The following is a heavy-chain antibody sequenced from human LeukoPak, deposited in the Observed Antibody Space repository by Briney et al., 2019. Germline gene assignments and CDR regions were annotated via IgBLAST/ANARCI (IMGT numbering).Heavy chain of an antibody. Sequence: ASVKVSCKASAYTFNTYGISWVRQAPGQGLEWMGWIGTENAYTIYAEKFQGRVTLTTDTSTTTVHMELRSLRSDDTAVYYCARDRERGFDYWGQGSLVTVSS. CDR3: ARDRERGFDY. D-gene: IGHD5-24*01. V-gene: IGHV1-18*01. CDR2: IGTENAYT. J-gene: IGHJ4*02. CDR1: AYTFNTYG.